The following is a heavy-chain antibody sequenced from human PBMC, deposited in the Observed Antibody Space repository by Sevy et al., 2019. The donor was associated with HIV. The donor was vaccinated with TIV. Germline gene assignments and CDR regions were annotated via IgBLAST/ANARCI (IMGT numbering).Heavy chain of an antibody. CDR1: GGTFSSYG. V-gene: IGHV1-69*13. CDR3: ARGGGNGWYYFDY. D-gene: IGHD6-19*01. Sequence: ASVKVSCKASGGTFSSYGISWVRQAPGQGLEWMGGFIPILGTVNNAQKFQGRVTITADESTKTAYMELSSLRSEDTAVYYCARGGGNGWYYFDYWGQETLVTVSS. CDR2: FIPILGTV. J-gene: IGHJ4*02.